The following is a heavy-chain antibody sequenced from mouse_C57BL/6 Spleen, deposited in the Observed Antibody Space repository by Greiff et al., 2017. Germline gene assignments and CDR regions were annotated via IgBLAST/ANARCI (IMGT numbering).Heavy chain of an antibody. CDR3: SRLGIITTVVDRYWYFDV. V-gene: IGHV1-75*01. D-gene: IGHD1-1*01. CDR2: IFPGSGST. CDR1: GYTFTDYY. J-gene: IGHJ1*03. Sequence: VQLQQSGPELVKPGASVKISCKASGYTFTDYYINWVKQRPGQGLEWIGWIFPGSGSTYYNEKFKGKATLTVDKSSSTAYMLLSSLTSEDSAVYFCSRLGIITTVVDRYWYFDVWGTGTTVTVSS.